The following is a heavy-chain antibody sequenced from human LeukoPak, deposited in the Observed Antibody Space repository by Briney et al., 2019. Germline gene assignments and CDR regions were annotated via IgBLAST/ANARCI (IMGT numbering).Heavy chain of an antibody. CDR1: GFTFSSYA. Sequence: PGGSLRLSCAASGFTFSSYAMSWVRQAPGKGLEWVSTISGSGSGGSTYYADSVKGRFTISRDNSKNTLYLQMNSLRAEDTAVYYCVKDDFSSIIIVGALDIWGQGTMVTVSS. V-gene: IGHV3-23*01. CDR2: ISGSGSGGST. CDR3: VKDDFSSIIIVGALDI. J-gene: IGHJ3*02. D-gene: IGHD3-22*01.